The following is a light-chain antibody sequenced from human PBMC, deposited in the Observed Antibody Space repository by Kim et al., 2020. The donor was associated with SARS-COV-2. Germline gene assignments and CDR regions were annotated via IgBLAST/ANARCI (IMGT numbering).Light chain of an antibody. CDR1: KLGDKY. V-gene: IGLV3-1*01. J-gene: IGLJ1*01. CDR2: QDT. CDR3: QAWDSSTAV. Sequence: SYELTQPPSVSVSPGQTASITCSGDKLGDKYTYWYQQRPGQSPVLVIYQDTERPSGIPERFSGSNSGNTATLTISGTQAMDEADYYCQAWDSSTAVFRTG.